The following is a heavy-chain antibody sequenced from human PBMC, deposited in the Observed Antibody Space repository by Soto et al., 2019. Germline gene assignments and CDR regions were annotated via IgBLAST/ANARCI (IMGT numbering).Heavy chain of an antibody. CDR2: INPSGGST. Sequence: ASVKVSCKASGYTFTSYYMHWVRQAPGQGLEWMGIINPSGGSTSYAQKFQGRVTMTRDTSTSTVYMELSSLRSEDTAVYYCAGDTHSSGYYSAYYYYGMDVWGQGTTVTVSS. J-gene: IGHJ6*02. D-gene: IGHD3-22*01. V-gene: IGHV1-46*01. CDR3: AGDTHSSGYYSAYYYYGMDV. CDR1: GYTFTSYY.